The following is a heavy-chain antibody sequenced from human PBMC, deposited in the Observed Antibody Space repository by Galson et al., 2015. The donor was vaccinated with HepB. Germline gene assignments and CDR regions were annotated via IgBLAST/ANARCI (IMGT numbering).Heavy chain of an antibody. V-gene: IGHV2-70*11. J-gene: IGHJ5*02. CDR1: GFSLSTSGMC. CDR3: ARTLAMVRGEYWFDP. CDR2: IDWDDDK. D-gene: IGHD3-10*01. Sequence: PALVKPTQTLTLTCTFSGFSLSTSGMCVSWIRQPPGKALEWLARIDWDDDKYYSTSLKTRLTISKDTSKNQVVLTMTNMDPVDTATYYCARTLAMVRGEYWFDPWGQGTLVTVSS.